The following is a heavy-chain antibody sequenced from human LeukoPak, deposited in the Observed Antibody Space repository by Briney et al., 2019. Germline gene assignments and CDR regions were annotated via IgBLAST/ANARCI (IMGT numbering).Heavy chain of an antibody. CDR3: ARGLHYSGYVSWFDP. CDR1: GGSISSSSYY. J-gene: IGHJ5*02. CDR2: IYYSGST. Sequence: PSETLSLTCTVSGGSISSSSYYWGWTRQPPGKGLEWIGSIYYSGSTYYNPSLKSRVTISVDTSKNQFSLKLSSVTAADTAVYYCARGLHYSGYVSWFDPWGQGTLVTVSS. V-gene: IGHV4-39*01. D-gene: IGHD5-12*01.